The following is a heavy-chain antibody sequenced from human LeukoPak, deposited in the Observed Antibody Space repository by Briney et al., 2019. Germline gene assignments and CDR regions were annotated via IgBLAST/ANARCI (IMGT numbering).Heavy chain of an antibody. J-gene: IGHJ3*02. Sequence: GGSLRLPCAASGFTFTNDWKNWVRQVPGKGLEWVGRIKSTLDGGTTDLAAPVKDRFTVSRYDSKETLYLQMNSLKTEDTAIYYCTTGGNVIVAGTRAFDIWGQGTMVTVSS. V-gene: IGHV3-15*07. D-gene: IGHD6-19*01. CDR3: TTGGNVIVAGTRAFDI. CDR2: IKSTLDGGTT. CDR1: GFTFTNDW.